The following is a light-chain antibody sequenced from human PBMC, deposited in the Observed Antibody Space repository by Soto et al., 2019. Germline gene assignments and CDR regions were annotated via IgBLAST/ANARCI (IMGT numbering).Light chain of an antibody. CDR3: QHYNSYSEA. CDR1: QSISSW. J-gene: IGKJ1*01. CDR2: KAS. V-gene: IGKV1-5*03. Sequence: MQINQSPCRLSASVRGRVRITFQASQSISSWLAWYQQKPGKAPKLLIYKASSLESGVPSRFSGSGSGTEFTLTISSRQPDDFATYYCQHYNSYSEAFGQGTKVDIK.